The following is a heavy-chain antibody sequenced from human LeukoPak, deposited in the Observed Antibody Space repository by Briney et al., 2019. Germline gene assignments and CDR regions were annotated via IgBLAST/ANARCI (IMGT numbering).Heavy chain of an antibody. CDR1: GGTFSSYD. Sequence: ASVKVSCKASGGTFSSYDITWVRQAPGQGLEWMGWISAYDGNTDYAQKLQGRVTMTTDTSTSTAYMELRSLRSDDTAVYYCARAGGNYHGSGSYAFDIWGQGTMVAVSS. J-gene: IGHJ3*02. CDR2: ISAYDGNT. CDR3: ARAGGNYHGSGSYAFDI. D-gene: IGHD3-10*01. V-gene: IGHV1-18*01.